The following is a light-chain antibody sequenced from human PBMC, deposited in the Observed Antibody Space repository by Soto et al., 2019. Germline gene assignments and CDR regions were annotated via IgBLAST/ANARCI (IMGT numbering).Light chain of an antibody. V-gene: IGLV1-40*01. Sequence: QSVLTQPPSVSGAPGQRVTISCTGSSSNIGADYGVHWYQQLPGTAPKLLIYDNTERPSGVPDRFSGSKSGTSASLAITGLRAEDEADSFCQSYDNSLSGLYVFGTGTKLTVL. CDR3: QSYDNSLSGLYV. J-gene: IGLJ1*01. CDR2: DNT. CDR1: SSNIGADYG.